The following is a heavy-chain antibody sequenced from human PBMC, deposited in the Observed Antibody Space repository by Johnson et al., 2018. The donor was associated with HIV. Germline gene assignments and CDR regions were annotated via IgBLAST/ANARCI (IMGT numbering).Heavy chain of an antibody. D-gene: IGHD2-15*01. V-gene: IGHV3-30*03. CDR3: RVVGDGLDI. CDR2: ISYDGSKK. Sequence: QVQLVESGGGVVQPGRSLRLSCVASGFTFSNYGMHWVRQAPGKGLEWVAVISYDGSKKYYADSVKGRFTISSDNSKNTLYLQMNSRRVEDTAVYYGRVVGDGLDIWGQGTMVTVSS. J-gene: IGHJ3*02. CDR1: GFTFSNYG.